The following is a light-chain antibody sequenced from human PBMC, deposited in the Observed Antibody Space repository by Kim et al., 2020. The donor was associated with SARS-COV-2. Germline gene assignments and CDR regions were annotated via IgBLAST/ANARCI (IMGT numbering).Light chain of an antibody. V-gene: IGLV3-1*01. CDR2: QDN. CDR3: QAWDSSTGV. J-gene: IGLJ1*01. Sequence: SYELTQPPSVSVSPGQTASITCSGDKLEDKYTCWYQQKPGQSPVLVIYQDNRRPAGIPERFSGSNSGNTATLTISGTQAMDEADYYCQAWDSSTGVFGTGTKVTVL. CDR1: KLEDKY.